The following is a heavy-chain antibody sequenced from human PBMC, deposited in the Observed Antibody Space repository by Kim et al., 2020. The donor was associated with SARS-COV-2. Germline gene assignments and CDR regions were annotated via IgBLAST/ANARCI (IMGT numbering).Heavy chain of an antibody. CDR2: IYSGGST. V-gene: IGHV3-66*01. D-gene: IGHD2-15*01. J-gene: IGHJ5*02. CDR1: GFTVSSNY. Sequence: GGSLRLSCAASGFTVSSNYMNCVRQAPGKGLEWVSIIYSGGSTSYADSVKGRFTISRDTSKNTLYLQMNSLRAEDTAVYYCARTICSGGTCYKGWFDPWGPGTLVTLSS. CDR3: ARTICSGGTCYKGWFDP.